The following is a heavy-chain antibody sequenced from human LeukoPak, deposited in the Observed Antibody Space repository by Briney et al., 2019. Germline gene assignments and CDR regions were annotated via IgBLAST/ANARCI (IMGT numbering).Heavy chain of an antibody. J-gene: IGHJ4*02. D-gene: IGHD5-12*01. CDR1: GGSISSSSYY. Sequence: SETLSLTCTVSGGSISSSSYYWGWIRQPPGKGLEWIGTIYYSGSTYYNPSLKSRVTISVDTSKNQFSLKLSSVTAADTAVYYCARGPSGYHNTGGQGTLVTVSS. CDR2: IYYSGST. CDR3: ARGPSGYHNT. V-gene: IGHV4-39*07.